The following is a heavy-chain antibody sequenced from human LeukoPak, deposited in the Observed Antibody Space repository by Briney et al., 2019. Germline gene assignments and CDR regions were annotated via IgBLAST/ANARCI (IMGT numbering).Heavy chain of an antibody. V-gene: IGHV3-23*01. J-gene: IGHJ4*02. Sequence: RQAPGXGLEWVSAISGSGGSTYYADSVKGRFTISRDNSKNTLYLQMNSLRAEDTAVYYCAKDPDIIAAAGSADYWGQGTLVTVSS. D-gene: IGHD6-13*01. CDR2: ISGSGGST. CDR3: AKDPDIIAAAGSADY.